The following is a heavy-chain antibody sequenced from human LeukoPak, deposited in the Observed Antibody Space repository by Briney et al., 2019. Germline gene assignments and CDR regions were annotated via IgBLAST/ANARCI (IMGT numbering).Heavy chain of an antibody. CDR3: ARGRYYDILTGYYEGGALDY. CDR1: GGSISSYY. V-gene: IGHV4-4*07. Sequence: SETLSLTCTVSGGSISSYYWSWIRQPAGKGLEWIGRIYTSGTTNYTPSLKSRVTMSVDTSKNHFSLKLSSVTAADTAVYYCARGRYYDILTGYYEGGALDYWGQGTLVTVSS. D-gene: IGHD3-9*01. CDR2: IYTSGTT. J-gene: IGHJ4*02.